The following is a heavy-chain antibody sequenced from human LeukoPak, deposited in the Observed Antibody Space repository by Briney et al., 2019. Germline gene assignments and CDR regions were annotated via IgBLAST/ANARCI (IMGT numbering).Heavy chain of an antibody. CDR3: AREGPMIVVVNPYYFDY. J-gene: IGHJ4*02. Sequence: ASVKVSCKASGYTFTSYGISWVRQAPGQGLEWMGWISAYNGNTNYAQELQGRVTMTTDTSTSTAYMELRSLRSDDTAVYYCAREGPMIVVVNPYYFDYWGQGTLVTVSS. V-gene: IGHV1-18*01. CDR2: ISAYNGNT. CDR1: GYTFTSYG. D-gene: IGHD3-22*01.